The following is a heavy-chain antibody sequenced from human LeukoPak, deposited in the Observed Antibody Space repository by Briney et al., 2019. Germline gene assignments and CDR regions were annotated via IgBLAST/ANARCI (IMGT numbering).Heavy chain of an antibody. D-gene: IGHD1-26*01. V-gene: IGHV3-21*01. CDR2: ITSSSSHM. CDR1: GFTLSTYT. Sequence: GGSLRLSCAASGFTLSTYTMNWVRQAPGKGLEWVSSITSSSSHMYYADSVKGRFTISRDNAENSLHLQMNSLRAEDTAVYYCARSVGLDSWGQGTLVTVSS. J-gene: IGHJ5*01. CDR3: ARSVGLDS.